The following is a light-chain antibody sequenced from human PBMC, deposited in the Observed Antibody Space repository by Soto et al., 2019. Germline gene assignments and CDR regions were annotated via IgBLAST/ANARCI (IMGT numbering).Light chain of an antibody. Sequence: DIQMTQSPSTLSASVGDRVTITCRASQSIGRWLAWYQQEPGKAPKLLVYDASTLEGGVPSSFSGSGSATEFILTISSLQPDDFATYYCLQDYNYPWTFGQGTKVDIK. CDR1: QSIGRW. CDR3: LQDYNYPWT. CDR2: DAS. V-gene: IGKV1-5*01. J-gene: IGKJ1*01.